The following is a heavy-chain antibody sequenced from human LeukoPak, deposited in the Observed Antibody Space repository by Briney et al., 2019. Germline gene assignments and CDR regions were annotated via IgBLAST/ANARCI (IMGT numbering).Heavy chain of an antibody. CDR2: ISYDGSDK. V-gene: IGHV3-30*03. Sequence: GGSLRLSCATSGFTFSSYGMHWVRQAPGKGLEWVALISYDGSDKYYADSVKGRFTISRDNSKNSLYLQMNSLRAEDTAVYYCARSPPYCSGGSCYGDYWGQGTLVTVSS. J-gene: IGHJ4*02. CDR3: ARSPPYCSGGSCYGDY. D-gene: IGHD2-15*01. CDR1: GFTFSSYG.